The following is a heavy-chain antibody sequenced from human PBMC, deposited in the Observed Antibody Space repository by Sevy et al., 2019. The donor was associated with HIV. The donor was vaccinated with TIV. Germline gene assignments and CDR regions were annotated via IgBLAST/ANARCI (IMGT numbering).Heavy chain of an antibody. D-gene: IGHD2-15*01. CDR1: GFSFSRYG. CDR2: ISYDGSNK. V-gene: IGHV3-30*18. CDR3: AKGGCSGGICYSDV. Sequence: GGSLRLSCAASGFSFSRYGLHWVRQAPSKGLEWLAIISYDGSNKYHADSVKGRFTISRDNSKNTLYLQMNSLRAEDTAVYYCAKGGCSGGICYSDVWGQGTTVTVSS. J-gene: IGHJ6*02.